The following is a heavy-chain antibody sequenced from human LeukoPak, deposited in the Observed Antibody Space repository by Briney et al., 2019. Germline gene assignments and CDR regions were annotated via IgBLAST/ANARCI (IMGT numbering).Heavy chain of an antibody. CDR1: GGSISSYY. J-gene: IGHJ4*02. D-gene: IGHD1-26*01. CDR2: IYYSGTS. Sequence: SETLSLTCTVSGGSISSYYWGWIRQPPGKGLEWIGYIYYSGTSNYNPSLKSRVTISVDTSKNQFSLKLSSVTAADTAVYYCARYYHHESYYFDYWGQGTLVTVSS. V-gene: IGHV4-59*01. CDR3: ARYYHHESYYFDY.